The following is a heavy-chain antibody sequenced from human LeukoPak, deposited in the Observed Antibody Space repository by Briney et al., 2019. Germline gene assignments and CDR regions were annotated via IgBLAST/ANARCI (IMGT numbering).Heavy chain of an antibody. D-gene: IGHD6-19*01. J-gene: IGHJ4*02. CDR2: ISSSSSYI. V-gene: IGHV3-21*01. CDR3: ARDPSKYSSGWNHLDY. Sequence: PGGSLRLSCAASGFTFSSYSMNWVRQAPGKGLEWVSSISSSSSYIYYADSVKGRFTISRDNAKNSLYLQMNSLRAEDTAVYYCARDPSKYSSGWNHLDYWGQGTLATVSS. CDR1: GFTFSSYS.